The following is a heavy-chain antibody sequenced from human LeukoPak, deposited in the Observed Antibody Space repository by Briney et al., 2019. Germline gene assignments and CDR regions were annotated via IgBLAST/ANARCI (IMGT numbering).Heavy chain of an antibody. CDR3: ARDGYSGYDDAFDI. V-gene: IGHV3-48*03. D-gene: IGHD5-12*01. CDR2: ISSSGSTI. Sequence: GGSLGLSCAASGFAFSSYEMNWVRQAPGKGLEWVSYISSSGSTIYYADSVEGRFTISRDNAKNSLYLQMNSLRAEDTAVYYCARDGYSGYDDAFDIWGQGTMVTVSS. CDR1: GFAFSSYE. J-gene: IGHJ3*02.